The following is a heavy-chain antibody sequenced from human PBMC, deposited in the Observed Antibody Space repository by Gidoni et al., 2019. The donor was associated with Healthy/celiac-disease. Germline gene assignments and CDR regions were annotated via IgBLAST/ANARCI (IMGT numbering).Heavy chain of an antibody. Sequence: QITLKESGPTLVKPTQTLTLTGTFSGFSLSTSGVGVGWIRQPPGKALEWLALIYWDDDKRYSPSLKSRLTITKDTSKNQVVLTMTNMDPVDTATYYCAHTQSYYDFWSGYSLFDYWGQGTLVTVSS. V-gene: IGHV2-5*02. CDR3: AHTQSYYDFWSGYSLFDY. D-gene: IGHD3-3*01. CDR2: IYWDDDK. CDR1: GFSLSTSGVG. J-gene: IGHJ4*02.